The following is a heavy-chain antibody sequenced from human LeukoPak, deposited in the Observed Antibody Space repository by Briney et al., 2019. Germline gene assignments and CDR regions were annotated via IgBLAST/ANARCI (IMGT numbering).Heavy chain of an antibody. V-gene: IGHV1-69*04. J-gene: IGHJ1*01. CDR2: IIPILGIA. Sequence: SVKVSCKASGGTFSSYAISWVRQAPGQGLEWMGRIIPILGIANYAQKFQGRVTITADKSTSTAYMELSSLRSEDTAVYYCARGLGKLQRAEYFQHWGQGTLVTVSS. CDR1: GGTFSSYA. CDR3: ARGLGKLQRAEYFQH. D-gene: IGHD5-24*01.